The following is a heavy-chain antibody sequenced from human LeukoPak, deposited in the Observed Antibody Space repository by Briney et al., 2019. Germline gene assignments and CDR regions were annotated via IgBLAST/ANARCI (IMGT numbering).Heavy chain of an antibody. CDR2: IKQDGSEK. CDR3: ARDMDYYGSGSCYNSH. V-gene: IGHV3-7*01. CDR1: GFTFSSYW. Sequence: GGSLRLSCAASGFTFSSYWMSWVRQAPGKGLEWVANIKQDGSEKYYVDSVKGRFTISRDNAKNSLYLQMNSLRAEDTAVYYCARDMDYYGSGSCYNSHWGQGTLVTVSS. J-gene: IGHJ4*02. D-gene: IGHD3-10*01.